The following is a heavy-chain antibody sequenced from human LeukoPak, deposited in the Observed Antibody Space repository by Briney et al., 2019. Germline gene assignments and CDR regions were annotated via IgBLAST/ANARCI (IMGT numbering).Heavy chain of an antibody. J-gene: IGHJ4*02. V-gene: IGHV3-53*01. CDR3: ARGGVAAAASIDY. D-gene: IGHD6-13*01. Sequence: GRSLRLSCAASGFTVSSNYMSWVRQAPGKGLEWVSLIYSDGSTYYADSVKGRFTISRDNSKNTLSLQMNSLRADDTAVYYCARGGVAAAASIDYWGQGTLVTVSS. CDR2: IYSDGST. CDR1: GFTVSSNY.